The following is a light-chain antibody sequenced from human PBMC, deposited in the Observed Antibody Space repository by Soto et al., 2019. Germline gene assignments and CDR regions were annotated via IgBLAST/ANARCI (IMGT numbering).Light chain of an antibody. CDR1: QSISYY. CDR2: KAS. Sequence: DTQMTQSPSTLSASVGDRVTITCRASQSISYYLAWYQQRPGRAPNLLIYKASSLESGVPSRFSGSGSGTEFTLTISSLQPDDFATYYCHQYSPTFGQGTKVEIK. CDR3: HQYSPT. J-gene: IGKJ1*01. V-gene: IGKV1-5*03.